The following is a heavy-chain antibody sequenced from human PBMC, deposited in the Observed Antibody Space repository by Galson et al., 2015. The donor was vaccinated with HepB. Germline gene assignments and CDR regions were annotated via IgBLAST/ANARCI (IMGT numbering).Heavy chain of an antibody. J-gene: IGHJ6*02. CDR1: GFTFSDYY. CDR2: ISSSGSTI. V-gene: IGHV3-11*01. CDR3: ARVSFDWLFGHYGMDV. D-gene: IGHD3-9*01. Sequence: SLRLSCAASGFTFSDYYMSWIRQAPGKGLEWVSYISSSGSTIYYADSVKGRFTISRDNAKNSLYLQMNSLRAEDTAVYYCARVSFDWLFGHYGMDVWGQGTTVTVSS.